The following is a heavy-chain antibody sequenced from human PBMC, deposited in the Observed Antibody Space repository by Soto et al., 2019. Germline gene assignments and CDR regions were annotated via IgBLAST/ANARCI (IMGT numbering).Heavy chain of an antibody. CDR3: ARGQTGGGWGYYFDY. V-gene: IGHV1-69*12. Sequence: QVQLVQSGAEVKKPGSSVKVSCKASGGTFSSYAIDWVRQAPGQGLEWMGGIIPIFGTADYAQKFQGRVTITADESTSAADMDRRSLGAEDTAGYYWARGQTGGGWGYYFDYWGQGTLVTVSS. CDR2: IIPIFGTA. J-gene: IGHJ4*02. CDR1: GGTFSSYA. D-gene: IGHD3-16*01.